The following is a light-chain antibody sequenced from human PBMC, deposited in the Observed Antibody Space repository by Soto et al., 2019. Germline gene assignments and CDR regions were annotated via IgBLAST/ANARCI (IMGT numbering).Light chain of an antibody. V-gene: IGKV4-1*01. Sequence: DIVTTQSPDSLAVSLGERATINCKSSQSVLYSSNNKNYLAWYQQKPGQPPKLITYWTSTRESGVPDRCSGSGSGTAFTITINTLHAEDVAVYFCQQYYSSPYTFGQGTKLVIK. CDR1: QSVLYSSNNKNY. CDR3: QQYYSSPYT. CDR2: WTS. J-gene: IGKJ2*01.